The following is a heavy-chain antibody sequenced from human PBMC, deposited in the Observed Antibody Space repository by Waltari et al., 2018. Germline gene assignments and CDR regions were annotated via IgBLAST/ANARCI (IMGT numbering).Heavy chain of an antibody. CDR3: AGGSARYHYDAFDI. Sequence: QVQLQESGPGLVKPSETLSLTCTVSGGSISSFYWSWIRQPAGKGLEWIGRIYTSGSTHYNPSLKSRATMSVDTSKNQFSLKRSSVTAADTAVYYWAGGSARYHYDAFDIWGQGTMVTVSS. CDR1: GGSISSFY. CDR2: IYTSGST. J-gene: IGHJ3*02. D-gene: IGHD3-10*01. V-gene: IGHV4-4*07.